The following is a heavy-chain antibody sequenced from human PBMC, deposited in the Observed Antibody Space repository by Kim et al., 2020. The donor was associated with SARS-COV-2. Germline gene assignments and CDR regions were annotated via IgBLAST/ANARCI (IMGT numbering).Heavy chain of an antibody. D-gene: IGHD3-10*01. V-gene: IGHV3-23*01. CDR1: GFTFSRQA. CDR2: IGGSGERT. Sequence: GGSLRLSCAASGFTFSRQAMAWVRQAPGKGLEWVSAIGGSGERTYYAESVKGRFIMSRDISKNTIYLQMSSLRAEDTAIYYCAKLKTMLQGVNYFDSWGQGTRVTV. J-gene: IGHJ4*02. CDR3: AKLKTMLQGVNYFDS.